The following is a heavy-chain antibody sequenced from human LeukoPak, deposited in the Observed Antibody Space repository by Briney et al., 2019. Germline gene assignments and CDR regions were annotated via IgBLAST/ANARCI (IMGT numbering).Heavy chain of an antibody. Sequence: GRSLRLSCAASGFTFDDYAMHWVRQAPGKGLEWVSGISWNSGSIGYADSVKGRFTISRDNAKNSLYLQMNSLRAEDTALYYCAKDRSRARRMYYYDSSGQKTFDYWGQGTLVTVSS. CDR3: AKDRSRARRMYYYDSSGQKTFDY. D-gene: IGHD3-22*01. J-gene: IGHJ4*02. CDR2: ISWNSGSI. CDR1: GFTFDDYA. V-gene: IGHV3-9*01.